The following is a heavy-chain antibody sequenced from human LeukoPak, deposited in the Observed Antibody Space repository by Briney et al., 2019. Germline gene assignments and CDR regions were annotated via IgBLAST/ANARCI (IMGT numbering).Heavy chain of an antibody. V-gene: IGHV1-18*01. CDR2: ISTYNGNA. D-gene: IGHD3-16*02. J-gene: IGHJ4*02. CDR1: GYTFTNYA. CDR3: ARDAVWGSYPYFDY. Sequence: GASVKVSCKASGYTFTNYAISWVRQAPGQGLEWMGRISTYNGNANSAQKLQGRVTMTTDTSTSTAYMELRSLRSDDTAVYYCARDAVWGSYPYFDYWGQGTLVTVSS.